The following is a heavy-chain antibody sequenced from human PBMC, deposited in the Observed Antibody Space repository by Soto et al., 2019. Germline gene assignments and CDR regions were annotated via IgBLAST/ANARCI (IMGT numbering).Heavy chain of an antibody. CDR3: VRVMSGGNFDL. Sequence: QVQLQESGPGLVKPSETLSLTCTVSGGSISPYYWTWIRQPPGKRLEWIGYIYYTGSTNYNPSLKSRVTISVDTSKNQFSLKMTSVTAADTAVYYCVRVMSGGNFDLWGRGTLVAVSS. J-gene: IGHJ2*01. CDR1: GGSISPYY. V-gene: IGHV4-59*01. D-gene: IGHD2-15*01. CDR2: IYYTGST.